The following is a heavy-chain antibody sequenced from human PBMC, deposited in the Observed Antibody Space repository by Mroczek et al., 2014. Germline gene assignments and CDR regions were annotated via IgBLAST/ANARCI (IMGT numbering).Heavy chain of an antibody. V-gene: IGHV4-61*02. CDR2: IYTSGST. Sequence: QVQLVQSGPGLVKPSQTLSLTCTVSGGSISSGSYYWSWIRQPAGKGLEWIGRIYTSGSTNYNPSLKSRVTISVDTSKNQFSLKLSSVTAADTAVYYCARSPLGGNPNYAFDIWGQGTMVTVSS. J-gene: IGHJ3*02. CDR3: ARSPLGGNPNYAFDI. CDR1: GGSISSGSYY. D-gene: IGHD4-23*01.